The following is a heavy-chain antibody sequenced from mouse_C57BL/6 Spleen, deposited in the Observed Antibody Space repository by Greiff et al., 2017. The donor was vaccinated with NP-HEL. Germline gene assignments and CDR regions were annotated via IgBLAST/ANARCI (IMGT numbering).Heavy chain of an antibody. CDR3: ARGAYGSSYGYFDV. CDR2: IYPSDSET. CDR1: GYTFTSYW. Sequence: QVQLQQPGAELVRPGSSVKLSCKASGYTFTSYWMDWVKQRPGQGLEWIGNIYPSDSETHYNQKFKDKATLTVDKSSSTAYMQLSSLTSEDSAVYYCARGAYGSSYGYFDVWGTGTTVTVSS. D-gene: IGHD1-1*01. J-gene: IGHJ1*03. V-gene: IGHV1-61*01.